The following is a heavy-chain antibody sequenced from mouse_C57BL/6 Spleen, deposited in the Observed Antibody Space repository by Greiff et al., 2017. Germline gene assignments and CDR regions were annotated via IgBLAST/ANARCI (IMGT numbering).Heavy chain of an antibody. V-gene: IGHV5-15*01. D-gene: IGHD1-1*01. CDR3: ARQVYYGSSYGFFDV. CDR2: ISNLAYSF. CDR1: GFTFSDYG. Sequence: DVMLVESGGGLVQPGGSLTLSCTASGFTFSDYGMAWVRQAPRTGPEWVAFISNLAYSFYYADTVTGRFTISRENAKNTLYLEMSSLRSEDTAMYYCARQVYYGSSYGFFDVWGTGTTVTVSS. J-gene: IGHJ1*03.